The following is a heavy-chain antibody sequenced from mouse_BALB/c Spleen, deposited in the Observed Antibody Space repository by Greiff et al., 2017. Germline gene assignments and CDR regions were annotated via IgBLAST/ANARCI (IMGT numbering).Heavy chain of an antibody. D-gene: IGHD2-2*01. CDR3: ASYGYDDEAMDY. J-gene: IGHJ4*01. V-gene: IGHV3-2*02. CDR2: ISYSGST. CDR1: GYSITSDYA. Sequence: EVQLQQSGPGLVKPSQSLSLTCTVTGYSITSDYAWNWIRQFPGNKLEWMGYISYSGSTSYNPSLKSRISITRDTSKNQFFLQLNSVTTEDTATYYCASYGYDDEAMDYWGQGTSVTVSS.